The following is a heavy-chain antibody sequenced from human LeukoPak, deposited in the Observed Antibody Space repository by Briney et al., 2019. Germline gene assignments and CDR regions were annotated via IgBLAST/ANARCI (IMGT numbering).Heavy chain of an antibody. CDR2: IYSSGTT. Sequence: PSETLSLTCTVSGGSISSYYWSWIHQPDGKGLEWIGRIYSSGTTNYNPSLNSRVTMSVDTSKNQFSLELSSVTAADTAVYYCARHDAGIAARPFDNWGQGTLVTVSS. CDR3: ARHDAGIAARPFDN. CDR1: GGSISSYY. V-gene: IGHV4-4*07. D-gene: IGHD6-6*01. J-gene: IGHJ4*02.